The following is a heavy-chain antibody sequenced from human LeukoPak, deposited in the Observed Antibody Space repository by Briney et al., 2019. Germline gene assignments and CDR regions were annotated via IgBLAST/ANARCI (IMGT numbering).Heavy chain of an antibody. CDR3: ARGIAARLYYLDY. V-gene: IGHV3-64*01. J-gene: IGHJ4*02. Sequence: GSLRLSCAASGFTFSSYAIHWVRQALGRGLEYVSAISSIGGSTYYANSVKGRFTISRDNSKNTLYRQMGSLRAEDMAVYYCARGIAARLYYLDYWGQGTMVTVSS. D-gene: IGHD6-6*01. CDR2: ISSIGGST. CDR1: GFTFSSYA.